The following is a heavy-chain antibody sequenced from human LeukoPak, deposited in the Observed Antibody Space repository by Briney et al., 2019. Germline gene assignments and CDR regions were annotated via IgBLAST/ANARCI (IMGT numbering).Heavy chain of an antibody. CDR3: ARDLGTTGTTRNNWFDP. V-gene: IGHV4-4*07. D-gene: IGHD1-1*01. Sequence: PSETLSLTFTVSGGSISSYYWSWIRQPAGKELEWIGHIYTSGSTKYNPSLKSRDTMSVDTSKNQFSLKLSSVTAADTAVYYCARDLGTTGTTRNNWFDPWGQGTLVTVSS. CDR2: IYTSGST. J-gene: IGHJ5*02. CDR1: GGSISSYY.